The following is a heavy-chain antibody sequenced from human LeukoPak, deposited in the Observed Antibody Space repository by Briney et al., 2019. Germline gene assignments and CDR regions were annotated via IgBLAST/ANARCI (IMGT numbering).Heavy chain of an antibody. D-gene: IGHD3-16*02. V-gene: IGHV4-59*01. Sequence: PSETLSLTCTVSGGSISSYYWSWIRQPPGKGLEWIGYIYYSGSTNYNPSLKSRVTISVDTSKNQFSLKLSSVTAADTAVYYCAREMITFGGGIARYFDYWGQGTLVTVSS. CDR1: GGSISSYY. J-gene: IGHJ4*02. CDR3: AREMITFGGGIARYFDY. CDR2: IYYSGST.